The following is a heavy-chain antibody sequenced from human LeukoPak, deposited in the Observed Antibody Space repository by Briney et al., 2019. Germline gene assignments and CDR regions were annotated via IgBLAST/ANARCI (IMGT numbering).Heavy chain of an antibody. CDR3: AKGTTDYDASDPLDF. CDR1: GFNFNYYG. CDR2: ISYDGSNK. V-gene: IGHV3-30*12. J-gene: IGHJ4*02. Sequence: GGSLRLSCAASGFNFNYYGMHWVRQAPGKGLEWVAVISYDGSNKYYSDSVKGRFTISRDQSKSTVYLQMTSLRAEDTAVFYCAKGTTDYDASDPLDFWGQGTLVTVSS. D-gene: IGHD3-16*01.